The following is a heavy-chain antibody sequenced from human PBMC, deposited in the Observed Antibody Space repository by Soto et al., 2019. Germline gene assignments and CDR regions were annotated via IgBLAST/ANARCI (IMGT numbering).Heavy chain of an antibody. V-gene: IGHV4-59*01. CDR2: VYYSGNT. Sequence: SETLSLTCTVAGGSISPYYWSWIRQPPGKGLEWIGYVYYSGNTNYNPSLESRVTISVDTSRNQFSLNLTSATAADTAVYYCARKGAAASYAHYYMDVWGRGTTVTVSS. CDR3: ARKGAAASYAHYYMDV. CDR1: GGSISPYY. J-gene: IGHJ6*03. D-gene: IGHD6-13*01.